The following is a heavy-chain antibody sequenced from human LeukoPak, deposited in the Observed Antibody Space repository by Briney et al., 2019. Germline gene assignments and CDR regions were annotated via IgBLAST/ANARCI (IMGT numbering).Heavy chain of an antibody. CDR2: INPNSGGT. J-gene: IGHJ4*02. V-gene: IGHV1-2*06. D-gene: IGHD6-13*01. CDR1: GYTFTGYY. CDR3: ASWAAGTRGGDFDY. Sequence: ASVKVSCKASGYTFTGYYMHWVRQAPRQGLEWMGRINPNSGGTNYAQKFQGRVTMTRDTSISTAYMELSRLRSDDTAVYYCASWAAGTRGGDFDYWGQGTLVTVSS.